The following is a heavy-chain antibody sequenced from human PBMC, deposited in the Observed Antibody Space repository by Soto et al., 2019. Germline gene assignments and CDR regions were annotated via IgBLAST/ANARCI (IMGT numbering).Heavy chain of an antibody. CDR2: IFSNDEK. CDR1: GFSLSNARMG. Sequence: QVTLKESGPVLVKPTETLTLTCTVSGFSLSNARMGVSWIRQPPGKALEWLAHIFSNDEKSYSTSLKSRLTISKDTSKSQVVLTMTNMDPVDTATYYCARISGYSSSWGSWTQAKYYFDYWGQGTLVTVSS. V-gene: IGHV2-26*01. D-gene: IGHD6-13*01. CDR3: ARISGYSSSWGSWTQAKYYFDY. J-gene: IGHJ4*02.